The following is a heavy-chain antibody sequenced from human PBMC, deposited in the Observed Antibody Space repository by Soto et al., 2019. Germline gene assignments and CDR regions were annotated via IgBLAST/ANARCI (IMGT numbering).Heavy chain of an antibody. D-gene: IGHD3-16*01. Sequence: QVQVQESGPGLVRPSETLSLTCTVSGGSISSRDSYWGWIRQPPGKGLEWIGSFHYSGSTYYNPSLKSRVTISVDTSKNQLSLRVTSVTAADTAVYYCARGFGRSHFDYWGQGTLVTVCS. V-gene: IGHV4-39*01. J-gene: IGHJ4*02. CDR3: ARGFGRSHFDY. CDR2: FHYSGST. CDR1: GGSISSRDSY.